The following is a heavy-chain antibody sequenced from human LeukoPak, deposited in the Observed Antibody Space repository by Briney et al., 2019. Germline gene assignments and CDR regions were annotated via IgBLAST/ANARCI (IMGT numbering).Heavy chain of an antibody. J-gene: IGHJ4*02. V-gene: IGHV3-33*01. Sequence: GGSLRLSCAASGFTFSGHGMHWVRQAPGKGLEWVAVIWNDGSNTYHADSVKGRFTISRDNSKNTLYLQMNSLRAEDTAVYYCARDRGSRWFGPIDYWGQGTLVTVSS. CDR2: IWNDGSNT. D-gene: IGHD6-13*01. CDR3: ARDRGSRWFGPIDY. CDR1: GFTFSGHG.